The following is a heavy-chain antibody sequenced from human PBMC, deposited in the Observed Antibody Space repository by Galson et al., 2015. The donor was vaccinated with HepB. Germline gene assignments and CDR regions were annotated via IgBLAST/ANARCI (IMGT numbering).Heavy chain of an antibody. CDR1: GFTFTRYP. CDR2: ISYDGTTT. V-gene: IGHV3-30*04. Sequence: LRLSCAASGFTFTRYPMHWLRQAPGRGLEWVAVISYDGTTTWYSDSVKGRFTISRDNSQNTLDLQMNSLRIEDTAVYYCSRDAVEQWLENYFDHWGQGTPVTVSS. CDR3: SRDAVEQWLENYFDH. J-gene: IGHJ4*02. D-gene: IGHD6-19*01.